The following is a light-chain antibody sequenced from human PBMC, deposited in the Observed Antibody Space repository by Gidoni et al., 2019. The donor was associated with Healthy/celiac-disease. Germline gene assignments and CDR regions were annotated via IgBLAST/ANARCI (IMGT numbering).Light chain of an antibody. Sequence: IQMTQSPYSLSASVGDRVTITCQASQDISNYLNWYQQKPGKATKLLIYDASNLETGVPSRFSGSGSGTDFTFTISSLQPEDIATYYCQQDDNLPLTFGGGTKVEIK. CDR2: DAS. J-gene: IGKJ4*01. CDR3: QQDDNLPLT. CDR1: QDISNY. V-gene: IGKV1-33*01.